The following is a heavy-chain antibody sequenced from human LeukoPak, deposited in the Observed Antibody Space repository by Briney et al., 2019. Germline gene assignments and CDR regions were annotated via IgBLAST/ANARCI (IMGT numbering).Heavy chain of an antibody. Sequence: PGGSLRLSCAASGFTFSSYVMSWVRQAPGKGLEWVSSFSGSGGSTYFADSVKGRFTISRDNSKNTLYLQMNSLRAEDTAVYYCARAIYSGAYHYYYMDVWGKGTTVTVSS. V-gene: IGHV3-23*01. CDR3: ARAIYSGAYHYYYMDV. J-gene: IGHJ6*03. D-gene: IGHD1-26*01. CDR1: GFTFSSYV. CDR2: FSGSGGST.